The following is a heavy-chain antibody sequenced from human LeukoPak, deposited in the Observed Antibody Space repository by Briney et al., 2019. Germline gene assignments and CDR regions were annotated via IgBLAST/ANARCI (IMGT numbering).Heavy chain of an antibody. D-gene: IGHD3-22*01. CDR2: IYYSGST. V-gene: IGHV4-59*01. CDR3: ARGGGSYYYDSSGYYNY. J-gene: IGHJ4*02. CDR1: GGSISSYY. Sequence: SETLSLTCTVSGGSISSYYWSWIRQPPGKGLEWIGYIYYSGSTNYNPSLKSRVTISVDTSKNQFSLKLSSVTAADTAVYYCARGGGSYYYDSSGYYNYWGQGTLVTASS.